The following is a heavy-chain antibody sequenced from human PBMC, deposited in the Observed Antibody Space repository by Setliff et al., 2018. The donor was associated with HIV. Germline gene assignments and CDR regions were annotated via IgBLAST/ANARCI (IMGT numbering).Heavy chain of an antibody. J-gene: IGHJ4*02. D-gene: IGHD4-4*01. Sequence: PGGSLRLSCAASGFTFSNYGIHWVRQAPGKGLEWVAFIRYDGSDKYYADSVKGRFTISRDNSKNTVYLQMNSLRAEDTAMYYCAKTQTVITVYGPFDSWGQGTPVTVSS. V-gene: IGHV3-30*02. CDR1: GFTFSNYG. CDR3: AKTQTVITVYGPFDS. CDR2: IRYDGSDK.